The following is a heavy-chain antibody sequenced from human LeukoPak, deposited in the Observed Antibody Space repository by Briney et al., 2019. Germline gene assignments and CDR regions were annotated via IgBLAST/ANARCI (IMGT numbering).Heavy chain of an antibody. D-gene: IGHD3-9*01. V-gene: IGHV1-18*04. CDR2: ISGYNDNT. CDR3: ARGAISDY. Sequence: ASVKVSCKASGYTFSKYNISWVRQAPGRGLQWIGWISGYNDNTKYAQSFQGRVTMTTDTSASTAYMELRSLRSDDTAVYYCARGAISDYWGQGTLVTVSS. CDR1: GYTFSKYN. J-gene: IGHJ4*02.